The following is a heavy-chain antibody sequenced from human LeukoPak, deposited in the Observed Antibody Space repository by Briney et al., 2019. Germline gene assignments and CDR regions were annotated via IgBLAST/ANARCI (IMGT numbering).Heavy chain of an antibody. J-gene: IGHJ4*02. Sequence: ASVKVSCKASGYTFTSYGISWVRQAPGQGLEWMGWTSAYNGNTNYAQKLQGRVTMTTDTSTSTAYMELRSLRSDDTAVYYCARDGQPTIFGVVVIRGWDYWGQGTLVTVSS. CDR2: TSAYNGNT. V-gene: IGHV1-18*01. CDR1: GYTFTSYG. D-gene: IGHD3-3*01. CDR3: ARDGQPTIFGVVVIRGWDY.